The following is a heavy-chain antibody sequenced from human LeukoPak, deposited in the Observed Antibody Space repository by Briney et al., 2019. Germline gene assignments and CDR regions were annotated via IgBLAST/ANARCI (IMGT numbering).Heavy chain of an antibody. D-gene: IGHD2-2*01. V-gene: IGHV1-8*01. CDR3: ARDYCSSTSCFYYYYGMDV. J-gene: IGHJ6*02. CDR1: GYTFTSYD. CDR2: MNPNSGNT. Sequence: ETSVKVSCKASGYTFTSYDINWVRQATGQGLEWMGWMNPNSGNTGYAQKFQGRVTMTRNTSISTAYMELSSLTSEDTAVYYCARDYCSSTSCFYYYYGMDVWGQGTTVTVSS.